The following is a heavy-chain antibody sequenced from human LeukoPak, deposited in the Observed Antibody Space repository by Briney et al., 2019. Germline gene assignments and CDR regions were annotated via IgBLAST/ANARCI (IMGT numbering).Heavy chain of an antibody. CDR2: IYSGGST. D-gene: IGHD1-1*01. CDR3: AREPPWWNDAYAFDI. J-gene: IGHJ3*02. CDR1: GFTVSSNY. V-gene: IGHV3-53*01. Sequence: GGSLRLSCAASGFTVSSNYMSWVRQAPGKGLEWVSVIYSGGSTYYADSVKGRFTISRDNSKNTLYLQMNSLRAEDTAVYYCAREPPWWNDAYAFDIWGQGTMVTVSS.